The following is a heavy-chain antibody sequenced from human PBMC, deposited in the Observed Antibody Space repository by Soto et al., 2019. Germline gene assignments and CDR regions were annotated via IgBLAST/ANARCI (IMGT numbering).Heavy chain of an antibody. CDR2: IIPIFGTA. CDR1: GGTFSSYA. J-gene: IGHJ4*02. D-gene: IGHD3-22*01. CDR3: AREPYYYDSSGSSYFDY. V-gene: IGHV1-69*13. Sequence: GASVKVSCKASGGTFSSYAISWVRQAPGQGLEWMGGIIPIFGTANYAQKFQGRVTITADESTSTAYMELSSLRSEDTAVYYCAREPYYYDSSGSSYFDYWGQGTLVTVSS.